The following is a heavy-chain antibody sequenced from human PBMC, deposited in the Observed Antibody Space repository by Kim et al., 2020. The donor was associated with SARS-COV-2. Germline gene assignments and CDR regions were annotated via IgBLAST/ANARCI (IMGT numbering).Heavy chain of an antibody. CDR2: ISGSGGST. CDR1: GFTFSSYA. CDR3: AKLGQRADPHPYQPLLYYFDY. Sequence: GGSLRLSCAASGFTFSSYAMSWVRQAPGKGLEWVSAISGSGGSTYYADSVKGRFTISRDNSKNTLYLQMNSLRAEDTAVYYCAKLGQRADPHPYQPLLYYFDYWGQGTLVTVSS. D-gene: IGHD2-2*01. V-gene: IGHV3-23*01. J-gene: IGHJ4*02.